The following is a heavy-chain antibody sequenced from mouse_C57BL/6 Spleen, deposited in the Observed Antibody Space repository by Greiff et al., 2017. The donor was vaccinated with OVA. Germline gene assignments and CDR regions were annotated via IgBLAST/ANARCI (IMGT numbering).Heavy chain of an antibody. CDR2: ISSGSSTI. Sequence: EVQRVESGGGLVKPGGSLKLSCAASGYTFSDYGMHWVRQAPEKGLEWVAYISSGSSTIYYADTVKGRFTISRDNAKTTLFLQMPSLRSEDTAMYYCARLYFDYWGQGTTLTVSS. CDR1: GYTFSDYG. V-gene: IGHV5-17*01. J-gene: IGHJ2*01. CDR3: ARLYFDY.